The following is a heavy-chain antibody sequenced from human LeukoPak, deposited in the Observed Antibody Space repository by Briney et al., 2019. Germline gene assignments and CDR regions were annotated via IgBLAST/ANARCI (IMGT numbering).Heavy chain of an antibody. CDR2: IYWDDDK. J-gene: IGHJ4*02. Sequence: SGPTLVNPTQTLTLTCTFSGFSLSTSGVGVGWIRQPPGKALEWLALIYWDDDKRYSPSLKSRLPITKSTSKNQVVLTMTNMDPVDTATYYCAHRTMVRGLSILFDYWGQGMLVTVSS. D-gene: IGHD3-10*01. CDR1: GFSLSTSGVG. CDR3: AHRTMVRGLSILFDY. V-gene: IGHV2-5*02.